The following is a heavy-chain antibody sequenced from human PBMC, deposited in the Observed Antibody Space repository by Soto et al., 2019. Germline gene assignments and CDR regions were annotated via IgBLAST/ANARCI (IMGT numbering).Heavy chain of an antibody. CDR3: LRGIDQGGFEP. CDR1: GLTFSGSP. V-gene: IGHV3-73*02. Sequence: EVQLVESGGGLVQPGGSLKLSCAASGLTFSGSPLHWVRQASGKGLEWVGRIRSKIASYATGYAASVQGRFTISSDDSKNMVHLQMNSLNTEHTAVHYCLRGIDQGGFEPWGQGILVTVSS. D-gene: IGHD6-13*01. CDR2: IRSKIASYAT. J-gene: IGHJ5*02.